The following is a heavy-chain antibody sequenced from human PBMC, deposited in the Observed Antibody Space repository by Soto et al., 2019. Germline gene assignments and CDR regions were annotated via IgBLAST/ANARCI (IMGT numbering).Heavy chain of an antibody. CDR1: GYTFTSYA. CDR3: ARVAAARPAYGMDV. CDR2: INAGNGNT. Sequence: ASVKVSWKASGYTFTSYAMHWVRQAPGQRLEWMGWINAGNGNTKYSQKFQGRVTITGDTSASTAYMELSSLRSEDTAVYYCARVAAARPAYGMDVWGQGTTVTVSS. J-gene: IGHJ6*02. D-gene: IGHD6-6*01. V-gene: IGHV1-3*01.